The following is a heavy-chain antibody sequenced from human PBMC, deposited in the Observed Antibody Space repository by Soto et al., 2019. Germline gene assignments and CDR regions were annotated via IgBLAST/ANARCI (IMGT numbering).Heavy chain of an antibody. D-gene: IGHD1-26*01. V-gene: IGHV3-21*01. J-gene: IGHJ5*02. Sequence: GGSLRLSCAASGFTFSSYSMNWVRQAPGKGLEWVSSISSSSSYIYYADSVKGRLTISRDNAKNSLYLQMNSLRAEDTAVYYCARDSVDSFDPWGQGTLVTVSS. CDR2: ISSSSSYI. CDR3: ARDSVDSFDP. CDR1: GFTFSSYS.